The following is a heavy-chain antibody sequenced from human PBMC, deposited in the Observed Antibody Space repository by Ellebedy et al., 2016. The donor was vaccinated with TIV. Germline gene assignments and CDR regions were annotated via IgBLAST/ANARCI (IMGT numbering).Heavy chain of an antibody. V-gene: IGHV4-59*01. CDR3: ARVRDSSGYYWFDP. Sequence: SETLSLTXTVSGGSISSYYWSWIRQPPGKGLEWIGYIYYSGSTNYNPSLKSRVTISVDTSKNQFSLKLSSVTAADTAVYYCARVRDSSGYYWFDPWGQGTLVTVSS. CDR2: IYYSGST. D-gene: IGHD3-22*01. J-gene: IGHJ5*02. CDR1: GGSISSYY.